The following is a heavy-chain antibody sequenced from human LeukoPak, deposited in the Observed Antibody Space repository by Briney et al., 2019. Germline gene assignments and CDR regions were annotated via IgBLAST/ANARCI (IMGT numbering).Heavy chain of an antibody. CDR2: ISGSDGST. Sequence: GGSLRLSCAASGFTFSTYAMSWVRQAPGKGLEWVSVISGSDGSTYYADSVKGRFTISRDNSKNTLYLQMNSLRAEDTAVYYCAKARSGSSTSCYNYWGQGTLVTVSS. D-gene: IGHD2-2*01. CDR3: AKARSGSSTSCYNY. V-gene: IGHV3-23*01. J-gene: IGHJ4*02. CDR1: GFTFSTYA.